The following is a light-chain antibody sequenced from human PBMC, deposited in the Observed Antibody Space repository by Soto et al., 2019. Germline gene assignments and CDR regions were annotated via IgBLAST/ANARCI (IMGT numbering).Light chain of an antibody. Sequence: GDRITITCRASQSISIWLAWYQQTPGKAPKILIYDASHLESGVPSRFSGSGSGTEFTLTISSLQPDDFATYYCQQYNGYSTWTFGQGTRVEIK. CDR2: DAS. CDR1: QSISIW. J-gene: IGKJ1*01. CDR3: QQYNGYSTWT. V-gene: IGKV1-5*01.